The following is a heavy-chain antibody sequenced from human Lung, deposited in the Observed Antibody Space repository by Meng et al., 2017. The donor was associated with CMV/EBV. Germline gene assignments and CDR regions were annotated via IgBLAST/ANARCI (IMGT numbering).Heavy chain of an antibody. Sequence: SXXVSXKASGDSFSSYTFSWVRQAPGQGLEWMGETIPMFGTANSAQKFQGRVTITADESTTTAYMELSSLRSDDTALYFCARGSVVGAMGFDYWGHGTXVTVSS. CDR2: TIPMFGTA. J-gene: IGHJ4*01. V-gene: IGHV1-69*13. CDR1: GDSFSSYT. D-gene: IGHD2-21*01. CDR3: ARGSVVGAMGFDY.